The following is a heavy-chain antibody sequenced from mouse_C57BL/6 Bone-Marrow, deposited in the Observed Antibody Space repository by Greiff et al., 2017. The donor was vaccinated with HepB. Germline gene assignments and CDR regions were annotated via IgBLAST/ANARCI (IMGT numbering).Heavy chain of an antibody. CDR3: ARDWGYYAMDY. CDR1: GFTFSSYA. D-gene: IGHD4-1*01. V-gene: IGHV5-4*03. Sequence: EVKLEESGGGLVKPGGSLKLSCAASGFTFSSYAMSWVRQTPEKRLEWVATISDGGSYTYYPDNVKGRFTISRDNAKSNLYLQMSHLKSEDTAMYYWARDWGYYAMDYGGQGTSVTVSS. J-gene: IGHJ4*01. CDR2: ISDGGSYT.